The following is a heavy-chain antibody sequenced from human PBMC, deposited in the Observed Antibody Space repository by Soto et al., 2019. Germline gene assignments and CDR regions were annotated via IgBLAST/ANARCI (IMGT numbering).Heavy chain of an antibody. V-gene: IGHV1-69*02. CDR2: IIPILGIA. Sequence: SVKVSCKASGGTFSSYTISWVRQAPGQGLEWMGRIIPILGIANYAQKFQGRVTITADKSTSTAYMELSSLRSEDTAVYYCARYCSGGSCYSVSAFDIWDQGTMVTVS. CDR1: GGTFSSYT. CDR3: ARYCSGGSCYSVSAFDI. J-gene: IGHJ3*02. D-gene: IGHD2-15*01.